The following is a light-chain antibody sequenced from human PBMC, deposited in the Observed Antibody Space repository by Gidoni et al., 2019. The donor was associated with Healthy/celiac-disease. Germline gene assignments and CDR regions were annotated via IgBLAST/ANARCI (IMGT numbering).Light chain of an antibody. V-gene: IGKV3-11*01. CDR2: DAS. Sequence: EIVLPQSPATLSLSPGERATLSCMASQSVSSYLAWYQQKPGQAPRLLIYDASNRATGIPARFSGSGSGTDFTLTISSLEPEDFAVYYCQQRSNWHTWTFGQGTKVEIK. CDR3: QQRSNWHTWT. J-gene: IGKJ1*01. CDR1: QSVSSY.